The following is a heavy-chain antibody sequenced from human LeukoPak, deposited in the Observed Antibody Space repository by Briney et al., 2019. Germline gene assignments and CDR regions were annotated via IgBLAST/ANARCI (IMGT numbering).Heavy chain of an antibody. CDR1: GGSISSYY. CDR2: LSKSGNT. D-gene: IGHD3-9*01. Sequence: SETLSLTCTVSGGSISSYYWSWIRLPPGKGLEWIGYLSKSGNTNYSPSLKSRVTIFGDTSKNQFFLKLSSVTAADTAVYYCARARYVDSFYAFDIWGQGTLVTVSS. V-gene: IGHV4-59*01. CDR3: ARARYVDSFYAFDI. J-gene: IGHJ3*02.